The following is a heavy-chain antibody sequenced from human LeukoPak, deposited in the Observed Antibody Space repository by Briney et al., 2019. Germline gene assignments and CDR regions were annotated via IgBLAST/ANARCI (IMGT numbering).Heavy chain of an antibody. D-gene: IGHD2-2*01. Sequence: ASVKVSCKASGYTSTGYYMHWVRQAPGQGLEWMGWINPNSGGTNYAQKFQGRVTRTRDTSISTAYMELSRLRSDDTAVYYCARGGGGYCSSTSCYYYYYYMDVWGKGTTVTVSS. CDR1: GYTSTGYY. CDR3: ARGGGGYCSSTSCYYYYYYMDV. J-gene: IGHJ6*03. V-gene: IGHV1-2*02. CDR2: INPNSGGT.